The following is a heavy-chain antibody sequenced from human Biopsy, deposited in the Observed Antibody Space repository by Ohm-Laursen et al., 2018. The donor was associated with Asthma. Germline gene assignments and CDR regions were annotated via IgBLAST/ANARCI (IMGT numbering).Heavy chain of an antibody. CDR2: LIPVLGTP. CDR1: GDSFSNYA. CDR3: ARGYSGSDRIVYYYSGLEV. Sequence: GSSVKVSCKASGDSFSNYAISWVRQAPGQGLEWMGGLIPVLGTPDHAQMFEGRVTITADESTSIAYMELSSLSSEDTAVHYCARGYSGSDRIVYYYSGLEVWGQGTTVTVSS. V-gene: IGHV1-69*01. D-gene: IGHD5-12*01. J-gene: IGHJ6*02.